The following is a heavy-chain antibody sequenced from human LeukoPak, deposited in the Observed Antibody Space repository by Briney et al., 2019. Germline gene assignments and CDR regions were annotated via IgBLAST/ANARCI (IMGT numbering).Heavy chain of an antibody. V-gene: IGHV3-21*01. CDR3: ARDWPVGGNFDY. CDR1: GFTFSSYS. D-gene: IGHD2-15*01. J-gene: IGHJ4*01. Sequence: GGSLRLSCAASGFTFSSYSMNWVRQAPGKGLEWVSSISSSSSYIYYADSVKGRFTISRDNAKNSLYLQMNSLRAEDTAVYYCARDWPVGGNFDYWGRGTLVTVSS. CDR2: ISSSSSYI.